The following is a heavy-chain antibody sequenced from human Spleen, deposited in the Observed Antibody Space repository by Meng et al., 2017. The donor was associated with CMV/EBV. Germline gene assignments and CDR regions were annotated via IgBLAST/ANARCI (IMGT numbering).Heavy chain of an antibody. D-gene: IGHD2-8*02. CDR3: ARVKGTTGPAYYFDY. CDR2: ISVYNGNT. J-gene: IGHJ4*02. Sequence: ASVKVSCKASGYTFTSYGIIWVRQAPGQGLEWMGWISVYNGNTNYAQKFQGRVTMTTDTSTSTAYMELRSLRSDDTAVYYCARVKGTTGPAYYFDYWGQGTLVTVSS. V-gene: IGHV1-18*01. CDR1: GYTFTSYG.